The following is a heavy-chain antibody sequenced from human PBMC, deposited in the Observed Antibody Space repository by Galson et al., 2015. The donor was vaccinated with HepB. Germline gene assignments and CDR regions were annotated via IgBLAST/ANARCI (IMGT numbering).Heavy chain of an antibody. CDR2: ISSSGSTI. CDR1: GFTFSDYY. CDR3: ARVQLDSSSWYFDAFDI. D-gene: IGHD6-13*01. V-gene: IGHV3-11*01. J-gene: IGHJ3*02. Sequence: SLRLSCAASGFTFSDYYMSWIRQAPGKGLEWVSYISSSGSTIYYADSVKGRFTISRDNAKNSLYLQMNSLRAEDTAVYYCARVQLDSSSWYFDAFDIWGQGTMVTVSS.